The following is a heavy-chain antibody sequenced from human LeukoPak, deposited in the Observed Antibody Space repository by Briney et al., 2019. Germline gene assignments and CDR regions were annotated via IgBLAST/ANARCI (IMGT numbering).Heavy chain of an antibody. CDR2: ICGSGGST. Sequence: GGSLRLSCAASGFTFSSYAMSWVRQAPGKGLEWVSAICGSGGSTYCADSVKGRFTISRDNSKNTLYLQMNSLRAEDTAVYYCARDITMIVVVITGWFDPWGQGTLVTVSS. CDR1: GFTFSSYA. V-gene: IGHV3-23*01. CDR3: ARDITMIVVVITGWFDP. J-gene: IGHJ5*02. D-gene: IGHD3-22*01.